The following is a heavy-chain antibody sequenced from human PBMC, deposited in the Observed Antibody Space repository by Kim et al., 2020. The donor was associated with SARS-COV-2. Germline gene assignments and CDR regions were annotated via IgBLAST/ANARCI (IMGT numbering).Heavy chain of an antibody. D-gene: IGHD3-10*01. CDR2: IYYSGST. CDR3: ARGTYGSGRDTPGGFDY. CDR1: GGSISSGGYY. Sequence: SETLSLTCTVSGGSISSGGYYWSWIRQHPGKGLEWIGYIYYSGSTYYNPSLKSRVTISVDTSKNKFSLKLSSVTAADTAVYYCARGTYGSGRDTPGGFDYWGQGTLVTVSS. V-gene: IGHV4-31*03. J-gene: IGHJ4*02.